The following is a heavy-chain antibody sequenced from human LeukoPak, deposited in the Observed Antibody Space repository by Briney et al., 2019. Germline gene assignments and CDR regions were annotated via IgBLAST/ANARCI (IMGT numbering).Heavy chain of an antibody. J-gene: IGHJ4*02. D-gene: IGHD6-19*01. CDR1: GGSINNYY. CDR2: IYYSGST. V-gene: IGHV4-59*12. Sequence: SETLSLTCTVSGGSINNYYWSWIRQPPGKGLEWIGYIYYSGSTNYNPSLKSRVTISVDKSKNQFSLKLSSVTAADTAVYYCAIPSGYSSGWPFDYWGQGTLVTVSS. CDR3: AIPSGYSSGWPFDY.